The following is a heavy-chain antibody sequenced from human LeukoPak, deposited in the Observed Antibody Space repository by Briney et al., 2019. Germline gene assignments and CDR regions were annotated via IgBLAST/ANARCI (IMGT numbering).Heavy chain of an antibody. CDR1: GFTFTSYW. CDR3: ASLTGDYYDSSGYNGFDY. Sequence: GGSLRLSCAVSGFTFTSYWMNWVRQAPGKGLEWVSSISSSSSYIYYADSVKGRFTISRDNAKNSLYLQMNSLRAEDTAVYYCASLTGDYYDSSGYNGFDYWGQGTLVTVSS. CDR2: ISSSSSYI. J-gene: IGHJ4*02. V-gene: IGHV3-21*01. D-gene: IGHD3-22*01.